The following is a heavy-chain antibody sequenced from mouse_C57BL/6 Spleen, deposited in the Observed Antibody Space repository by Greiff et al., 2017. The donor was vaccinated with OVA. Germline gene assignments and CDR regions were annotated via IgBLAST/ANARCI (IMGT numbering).Heavy chain of an antibody. J-gene: IGHJ2*01. CDR3: ARHWDDGGYFDY. CDR1: GFTFSSYG. D-gene: IGHD2-3*01. Sequence: EVMLVESGGDLVKPGGSLKLSCAASGFTFSSYGMSWVRQTPDKRLEWVATISSGGSYTYYPDSVKGRFTISRDNAKNTRYLQMSSLKSEDTAMYYCARHWDDGGYFDYWGQGTTLTVSS. V-gene: IGHV5-6*01. CDR2: ISSGGSYT.